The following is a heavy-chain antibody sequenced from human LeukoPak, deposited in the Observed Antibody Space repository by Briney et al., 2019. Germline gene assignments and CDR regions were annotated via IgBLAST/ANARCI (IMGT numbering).Heavy chain of an antibody. CDR1: GYTLTELS. D-gene: IGHD4-17*01. J-gene: IGHJ5*02. CDR2: FDPEDGET. Sequence: ASVTVSCKVSGYTLTELSMHWVRQPPGKGLEWMGGFDPEDGETIYAQKFQGRVTMTEDTSTDTAYMELSSLRSEDTAAYYCATFVKFPLHYGDYVPNWFDPWGQGTLVTVSS. CDR3: ATFVKFPLHYGDYVPNWFDP. V-gene: IGHV1-24*01.